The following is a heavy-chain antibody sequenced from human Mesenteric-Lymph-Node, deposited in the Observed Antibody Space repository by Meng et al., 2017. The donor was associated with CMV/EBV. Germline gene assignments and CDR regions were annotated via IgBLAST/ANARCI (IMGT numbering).Heavy chain of an antibody. V-gene: IGHV3-66*02. D-gene: IGHD3-10*01. Sequence: GGSLRLSCAGPDFIVSNKYMTWVRQAPGKGLEWVSIIYSGGSTNYAGSVKGRFTISRDSSKNTVYLQMNSLTPEDTAMYFCARGVITRLYYYYYGMDVWGQGTAVTVSS. J-gene: IGHJ6*02. CDR2: IYSGGST. CDR1: DFIVSNKY. CDR3: ARGVITRLYYYYYGMDV.